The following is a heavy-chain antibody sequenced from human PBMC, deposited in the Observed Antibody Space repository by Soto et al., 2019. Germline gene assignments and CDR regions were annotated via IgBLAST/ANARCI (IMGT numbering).Heavy chain of an antibody. Sequence: SETLSLTSTVSDGSLSSGGYYWRWIHPHPGKGLEWIGYIYYSGSTYYNPSLKSRVTISVDTSKNQFSLKLSSVTAADTAVYYCARDSTYSVRDAFDIWGQGTMVTVSS. CDR1: DGSLSSGGYY. CDR2: IYYSGST. D-gene: IGHD2-15*01. V-gene: IGHV4-31*03. CDR3: ARDSTYSVRDAFDI. J-gene: IGHJ3*02.